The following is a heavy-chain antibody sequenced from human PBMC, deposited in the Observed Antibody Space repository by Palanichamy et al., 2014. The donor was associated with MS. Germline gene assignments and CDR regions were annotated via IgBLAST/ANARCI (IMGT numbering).Heavy chain of an antibody. CDR1: GFTFSSRW. J-gene: IGHJ4*02. CDR2: INSDGTST. CDR3: ASRRDVSPLGALDY. Sequence: EVQLVESGGGLVQPGGSLRLACAASGFTFSSRWMYWVRQAPGKGLVWVSRINSDGTSTDYADSVKGRFTISRDNAKNTLYLQMNSLRAEDTALYYCASRRDVSPLGALDYWGQGTLVTVSS. D-gene: IGHD3-16*01. V-gene: IGHV3-74*01.